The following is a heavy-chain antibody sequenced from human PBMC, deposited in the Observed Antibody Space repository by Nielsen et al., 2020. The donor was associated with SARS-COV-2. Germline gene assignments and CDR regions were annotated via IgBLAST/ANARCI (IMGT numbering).Heavy chain of an antibody. CDR2: INPNSGGT. J-gene: IGHJ3*02. D-gene: IGHD3-22*01. CDR3: ARAPLDSSGYYDSYDAFDI. Sequence: VRQMPGKGLEWMGRINPNSGGTNYAQKFQGRVTMTRDTSISTAYMELSRLRSDDTAVYYCARAPLDSSGYYDSYDAFDIWGQGTMVTVSS. V-gene: IGHV1-2*06.